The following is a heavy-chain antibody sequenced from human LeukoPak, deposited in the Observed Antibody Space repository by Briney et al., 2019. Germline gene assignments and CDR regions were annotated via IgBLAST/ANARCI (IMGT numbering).Heavy chain of an antibody. CDR2: ISYDGSNK. Sequence: GGSLRLSCAASGFTFSSYAMHWVRQAPGKGLEWVAVISYDGSNKYYADSVKGRFTISRDNAKNSLYLQMNSLRAGDTAVYYCARLAAAGSDYWGQGTLVTVSS. CDR3: ARLAAAGSDY. V-gene: IGHV3-30-3*01. J-gene: IGHJ4*02. D-gene: IGHD6-13*01. CDR1: GFTFSSYA.